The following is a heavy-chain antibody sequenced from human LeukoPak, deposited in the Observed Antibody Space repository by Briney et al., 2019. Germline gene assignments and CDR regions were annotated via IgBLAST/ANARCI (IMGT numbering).Heavy chain of an antibody. V-gene: IGHV4-59*01. Sequence: KPSETLSLTCTVSGGSISSYYWSWIRQPPGKGLEWIGYIYYSGSTNYNPSLKSRVTISVDTSKNQFSLKLSSVTAADTAVYYCARVTFVYSAAGVYYYMDVWGKGTTVTVSS. J-gene: IGHJ6*03. CDR3: ARVTFVYSAAGVYYYMDV. D-gene: IGHD6-13*01. CDR1: GGSISSYY. CDR2: IYYSGST.